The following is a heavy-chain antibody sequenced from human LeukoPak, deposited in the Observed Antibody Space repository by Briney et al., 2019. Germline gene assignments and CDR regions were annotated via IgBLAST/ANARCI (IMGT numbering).Heavy chain of an antibody. CDR3: ARDGEAAADSGVLDY. CDR1: GFTVSSNY. CDR2: IYSGGST. J-gene: IGHJ4*02. Sequence: GGSLRLSCAASGFTVSSNYMSWVRQAPGKGLEWVSVIYSGGSTYYADSVKGRFTISRDNSKNTLYLQMNSLRAEDTAVYYCARDGEAAADSGVLDYWGQGTLVTVSS. D-gene: IGHD6-13*01. V-gene: IGHV3-66*01.